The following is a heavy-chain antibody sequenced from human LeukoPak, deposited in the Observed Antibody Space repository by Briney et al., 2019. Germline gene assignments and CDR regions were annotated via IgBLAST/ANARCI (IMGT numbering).Heavy chain of an antibody. CDR2: IYSGGST. CDR3: ARTRGSHPSPFDS. Sequence: GGPLRLSCAASGFTFSSYSMNWVRQAPGKGLECVSVIYSGGSTYSADSVKGRFTISRDNSRNMVYLQMSSLRAEDTAVYYCARTRGSHPSPFDSWGQGTLVTVSS. D-gene: IGHD3-10*01. CDR1: GFTFSSYS. J-gene: IGHJ4*02. V-gene: IGHV3-53*01.